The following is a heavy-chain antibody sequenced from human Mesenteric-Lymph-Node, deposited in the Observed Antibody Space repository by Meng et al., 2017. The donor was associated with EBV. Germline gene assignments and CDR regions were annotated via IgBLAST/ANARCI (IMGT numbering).Heavy chain of an antibody. V-gene: IGHV4-61*01. CDR2: TYYIGST. Sequence: QVQLQESGPGLVEPSXXXXLXCTVSGGSVSSGNSYWSWIRQPPGKGLEWIGYTYYIGSTYYNPSLKSRVTMSVDTSKNQFSLKLSSVTAADTAVYYCGREVMPYYYFDSWGQGTLFTVSS. J-gene: IGHJ4*02. D-gene: IGHD3-16*01. CDR3: GREVMPYYYFDS. CDR1: GGSVSSGNSY.